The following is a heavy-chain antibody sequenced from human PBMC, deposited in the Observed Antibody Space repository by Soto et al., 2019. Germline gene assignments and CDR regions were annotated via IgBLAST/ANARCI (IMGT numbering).Heavy chain of an antibody. CDR2: ISNSSSYI. CDR1: GFTFSSYI. Sequence: PGGSLRLSCAASGFTFSSYIMNWVRQAPGKGLEWVSSISNSSSYIYYADSVKGRFTISRDNAKNSLYLQMNSLRAEDTAVYYCATSHGYYDFWSGYWSYYYYYMDVWGKGTTVTVSS. D-gene: IGHD3-3*01. V-gene: IGHV3-21*01. CDR3: ATSHGYYDFWSGYWSYYYYYMDV. J-gene: IGHJ6*03.